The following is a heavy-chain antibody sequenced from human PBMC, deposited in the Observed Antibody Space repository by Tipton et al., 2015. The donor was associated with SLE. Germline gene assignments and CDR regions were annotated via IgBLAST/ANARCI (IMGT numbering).Heavy chain of an antibody. CDR2: IYYSGST. V-gene: IGHV4-59*11. Sequence: TLSLTCTVSGGSISSHYWSWIRQPPGKGLEWIGYIYYSGSTNYNPSLKSRVTISVDTSKNQFSPKLSSVTAADTAVYYCARDQGAGSSGNWFDPWGQGTLVTVSS. CDR3: ARDQGAGSSGNWFDP. D-gene: IGHD6-13*01. J-gene: IGHJ5*02. CDR1: GGSISSHY.